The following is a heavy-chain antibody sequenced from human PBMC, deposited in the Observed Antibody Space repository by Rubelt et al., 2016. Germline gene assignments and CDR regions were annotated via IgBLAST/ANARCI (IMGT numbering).Heavy chain of an antibody. Sequence: QVQLQQWGAGLLKPSETLSLTCAVYGGSFSGYYWSWIRQPPGKGLEWIGSIYYSGSTYYNPSLKSRVTISVDTSKNQFSLKLSSVTAADTAVYYCARLAPYYDSSGYPDYWGQGTLVTVSS. CDR1: GGSFSGYY. D-gene: IGHD3-22*01. J-gene: IGHJ4*02. CDR3: ARLAPYYDSSGYPDY. V-gene: IGHV4-34*01. CDR2: IYYSGST.